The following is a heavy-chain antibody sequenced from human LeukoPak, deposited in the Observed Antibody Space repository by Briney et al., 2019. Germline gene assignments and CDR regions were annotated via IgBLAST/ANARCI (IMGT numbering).Heavy chain of an antibody. D-gene: IGHD1-26*01. CDR3: ARGIGGATTIYYYYYYYMDV. Sequence: SETLSLTCAVYGGSFSGYYWSCIRQPPGKGLEWLGEINHSGSTNYNPSLKSRVTISVDTSKNQFSLKLSSVTAADTTVYYCARGIGGATTIYYYYYYYMDVWGKGTTVTVSS. CDR1: GGSFSGYY. J-gene: IGHJ6*03. CDR2: INHSGST. V-gene: IGHV4-34*01.